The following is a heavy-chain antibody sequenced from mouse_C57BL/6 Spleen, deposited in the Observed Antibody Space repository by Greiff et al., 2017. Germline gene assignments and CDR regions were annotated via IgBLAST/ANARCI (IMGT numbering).Heavy chain of an antibody. J-gene: IGHJ3*01. V-gene: IGHV1-82*01. CDR3: APHYYGSSYGFAY. Sequence: VKLQQSGPELVKPGASVKISCKASGYAFSSSWMNWVKQRPGKGLEWIGRIYPGDGDTNYNGKFKGKATLTADKSSSTAYMQLSSLTSEDSAVYFCAPHYYGSSYGFAYWGQGTLVTVSA. CDR1: GYAFSSSW. D-gene: IGHD1-1*01. CDR2: IYPGDGDT.